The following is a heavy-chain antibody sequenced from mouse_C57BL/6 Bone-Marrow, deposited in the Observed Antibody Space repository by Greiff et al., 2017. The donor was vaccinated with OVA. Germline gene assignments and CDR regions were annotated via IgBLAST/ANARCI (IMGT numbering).Heavy chain of an antibody. CDR2: ISDGGSYT. CDR1: GFTFSSYA. J-gene: IGHJ4*01. Sequence: EVMLVESGGGLVKPGGSLKLSCAASGFTFSSYAMSWVRQTPEKRLEWVATISDGGSYTYYPDNVKGRFTISRDNATNNLYLQMSHLKSEDTAMYYCARDGMDYWGQGTSVTVSS. V-gene: IGHV5-4*01. CDR3: ARDGMDY.